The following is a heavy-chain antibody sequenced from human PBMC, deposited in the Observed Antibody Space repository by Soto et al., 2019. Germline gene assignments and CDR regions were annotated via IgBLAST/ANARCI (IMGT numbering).Heavy chain of an antibody. V-gene: IGHV1-8*01. Sequence: GASVKVSCKASGYAFTSYDINWVRQATGQGLEWMGWMNPNSGDTGYVEKFQGRVTMTRDTSITTAYMELSSLRSEDTAVYYCARVPGPWGQGTLVTVSS. CDR1: GYAFTSYD. D-gene: IGHD3-10*01. J-gene: IGHJ5*02. CDR2: MNPNSGDT. CDR3: ARVPGP.